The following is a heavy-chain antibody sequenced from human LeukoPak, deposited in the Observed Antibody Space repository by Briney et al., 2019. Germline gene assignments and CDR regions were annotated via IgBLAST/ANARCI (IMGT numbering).Heavy chain of an antibody. J-gene: IGHJ6*02. D-gene: IGHD2-15*01. CDR2: TYYRSKWYN. CDR1: GDRVSRNGAA. CDR3: ARRPLGYCSGGSCYQEFYYGMDV. Sequence: SQTLSLTCAISGDRVSRNGAAWNWIRQSPSRGLEWLGRTYYRSKWYNDYAASVKSRITINPDTSKNQFSLQLNSVTPEDTAVYYCARRPLGYCSGGSCYQEFYYGMDVWGQGTTVTVSS. V-gene: IGHV6-1*01.